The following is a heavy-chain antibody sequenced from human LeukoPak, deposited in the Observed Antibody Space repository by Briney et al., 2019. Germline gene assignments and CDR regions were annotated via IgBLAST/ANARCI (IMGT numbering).Heavy chain of an antibody. V-gene: IGHV3-30*04. J-gene: IGHJ4*02. CDR2: ISYDGSNK. CDR1: GFTLCSFA. CDR3: ARDLNDYGDYSSL. D-gene: IGHD4-17*01. Sequence: GGPLRLSCAASGFTLCSFAMHCVRQAPGKGLEWVAVISYDGSNKYYADSVKGRFTISRDNSKNTLYLQMNSLRAEDTAVYYCARDLNDYGDYSSLWGQGTLVTVSS.